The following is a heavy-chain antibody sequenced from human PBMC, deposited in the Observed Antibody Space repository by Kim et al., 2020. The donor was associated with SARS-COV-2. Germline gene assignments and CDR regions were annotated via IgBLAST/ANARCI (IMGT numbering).Heavy chain of an antibody. Sequence: SETLSLTCTVSGGSISSSSYYWGWIRQPPGKGLEWIGSIYYSGSTYYNPSLKSRVTISVDTSKNQFSLKLSSVTAADTAVYYCARQDGFDWYFDLWGRGTLVTVSS. D-gene: IGHD2-2*03. CDR3: ARQDGFDWYFDL. J-gene: IGHJ2*01. CDR1: GGSISSSSYY. CDR2: IYYSGST. V-gene: IGHV4-39*01.